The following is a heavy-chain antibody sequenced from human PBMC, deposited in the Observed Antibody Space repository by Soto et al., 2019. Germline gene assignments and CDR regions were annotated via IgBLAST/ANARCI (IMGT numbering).Heavy chain of an antibody. D-gene: IGHD5-12*01. CDR1: GGSISSYY. CDR3: ARVGLHSMYDGMDV. J-gene: IGHJ6*02. V-gene: IGHV4-59*01. Sequence: SETLSLTCTVSGGSISSYYCSWIRQPPGKGLEWIGYIYYSGSTNYNPSLKSRVTISVDTSKNQFSLKLSSVTAADTAVYYCARVGLHSMYDGMDVWGQGTRVTVSS. CDR2: IYYSGST.